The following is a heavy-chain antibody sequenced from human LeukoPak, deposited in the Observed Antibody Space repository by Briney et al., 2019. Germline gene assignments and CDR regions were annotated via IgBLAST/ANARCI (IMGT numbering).Heavy chain of an antibody. Sequence: PSETLSLTCTVSGASISGCHWSWIRQPAGKGLQWIGRIYPSGSDYNPSLKSRVTISVDKSKNQFSLKLRSVTAADPAVYYCAGVPWHYDTSGYYLNAFDIWGQGTVVTVSS. V-gene: IGHV4-4*07. CDR2: IYPSGS. CDR1: GASISGCH. J-gene: IGHJ3*02. D-gene: IGHD3-22*01. CDR3: AGVPWHYDTSGYYLNAFDI.